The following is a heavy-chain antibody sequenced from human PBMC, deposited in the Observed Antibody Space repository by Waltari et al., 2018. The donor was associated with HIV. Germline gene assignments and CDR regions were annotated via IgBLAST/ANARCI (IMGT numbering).Heavy chain of an antibody. CDR2: IWYDGSNK. V-gene: IGHV3-33*01. CDR1: GFTFSRYG. CDR3: ARDPLGGSSPFAFDY. Sequence: QVHLVESGGGVVQPGTSLRLSCAASGFTFSRYGMHWVRQAPGKGLEWVAVIWYDGSNKNYAGSVKGRFTISRDNSKNTLYLQMSSLRAGDTAVYFCARDPLGGSSPFAFDYWGQGTLVTVSS. J-gene: IGHJ4*02. D-gene: IGHD6-6*01.